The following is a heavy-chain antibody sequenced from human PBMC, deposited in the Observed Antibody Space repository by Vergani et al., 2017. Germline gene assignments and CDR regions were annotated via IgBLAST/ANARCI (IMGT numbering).Heavy chain of an antibody. CDR2: ISRSSSTI. CDR1: GFTVSSYS. CDR3: ARVQPGYQALSSYWFDH. V-gene: IGHV3-48*01. J-gene: IGHJ5*02. D-gene: IGHD2-2*01. Sequence: EVQLVESGGGLVQPGRSLRLSCVTSGFTVSSYSMKWVRQAPGKGLEWVLYISRSSSTIYYDDSVRGRFTISRDSGEKSMYLQMNSLRVEDTAVYYCARVQPGYQALSSYWFDHWGQGILVTVSA.